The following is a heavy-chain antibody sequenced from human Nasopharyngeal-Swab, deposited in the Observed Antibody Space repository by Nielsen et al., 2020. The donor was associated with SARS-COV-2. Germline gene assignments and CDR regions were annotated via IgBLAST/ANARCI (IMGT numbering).Heavy chain of an antibody. D-gene: IGHD2-15*01. CDR2: ISGSGYST. V-gene: IGHV3-23*01. CDR3: AKDLVGAAN. J-gene: IGHJ4*02. CDR1: GFTFSNYG. Sequence: GGSLRLSCAASGFTFSNYGMHWVRQAPGKGLEWVAAISGSGYSTYHADSVKGRFTISRDNSKNTLYLQMNSLGAEDTAVYYCAKDLVGAANWGQGTLVTVSS.